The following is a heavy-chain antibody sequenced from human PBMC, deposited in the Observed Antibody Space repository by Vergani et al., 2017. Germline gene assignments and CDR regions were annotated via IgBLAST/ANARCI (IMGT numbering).Heavy chain of an antibody. V-gene: IGHV4-61*02. CDR1: GGSITSGSFY. D-gene: IGHD3-10*01. Sequence: QVQLHESGPGLVKPSQTLSLTCTVSGGSITSGSFYWSWIRQPAGKGLEWIGRIHYSGTTNYNPSLKSRVTLSVDTSKNQLSLRMNSVTAADTAVYYCARDSWTSELRGVYWFDTWGQGTLVSVSS. CDR2: IHYSGTT. J-gene: IGHJ5*02. CDR3: ARDSWTSELRGVYWFDT.